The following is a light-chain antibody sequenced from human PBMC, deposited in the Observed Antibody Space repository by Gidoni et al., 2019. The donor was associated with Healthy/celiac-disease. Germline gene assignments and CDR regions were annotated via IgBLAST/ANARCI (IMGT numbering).Light chain of an antibody. CDR3: QSYDSSLSGSGV. CDR1: SSNIGAGYD. Sequence: QSVLTQPPSASGAPGQRVTISCTGRSSNIGAGYDVHWYQQLPGTAPKLLIYGTSNRPSGVPDRFSGSKSGTSASLAITGLQAEDEADYYCQSYDSSLSGSGVFGTGTKVTVL. CDR2: GTS. V-gene: IGLV1-40*01. J-gene: IGLJ1*01.